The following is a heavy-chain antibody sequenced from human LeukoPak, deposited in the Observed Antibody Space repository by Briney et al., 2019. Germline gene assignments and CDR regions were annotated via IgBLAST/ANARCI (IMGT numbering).Heavy chain of an antibody. CDR2: IGSFGTTI. CDR1: GFTFSSYE. CDR3: AKPISGGLAVTADWFHP. J-gene: IGHJ5*01. D-gene: IGHD6-19*01. Sequence: PGGSLRLSCAASGFTFSSYEMNWVRQAPGKGLEWVSYIGSFGTTISYADSVEGRFTISRDNSKNTLYLQLNTLRADDTATYYCAKPISGGLAVTADWFHPWGQGTLVVVSS. V-gene: IGHV3-48*03.